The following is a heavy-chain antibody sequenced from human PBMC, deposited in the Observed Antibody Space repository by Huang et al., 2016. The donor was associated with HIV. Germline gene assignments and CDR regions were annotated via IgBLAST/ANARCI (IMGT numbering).Heavy chain of an antibody. CDR3: AKATGITLDLGDT. D-gene: IGHD3-10*01. J-gene: IGHJ5*02. CDR2: RSYDGSKK. Sequence: VESGGGVVQPGRSLRLSCTVSGFTFSDFAMHWVRQAPGKGLEWVEVRSYDGSKKFHADSLKGRFIISRDNSRKTLYLHMNSLRSDDTAMYYCAKATGITLDLGDTWGQGTLVSVSP. V-gene: IGHV3-30*18. CDR1: GFTFSDFA.